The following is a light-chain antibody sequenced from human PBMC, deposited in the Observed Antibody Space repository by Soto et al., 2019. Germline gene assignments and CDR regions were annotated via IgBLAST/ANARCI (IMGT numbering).Light chain of an antibody. CDR2: DAS. J-gene: IGKJ4*01. Sequence: EIVLTQSPGALSLSPGERATLYCRASQSVSSFLAWFQQKPGQAPRLLVYDASNRATGIPARFSGSGSGTDFTLTISSLEPEDFAVYYCQQRSSSLTFGGGTKVDIK. V-gene: IGKV3-11*01. CDR1: QSVSSF. CDR3: QQRSSSLT.